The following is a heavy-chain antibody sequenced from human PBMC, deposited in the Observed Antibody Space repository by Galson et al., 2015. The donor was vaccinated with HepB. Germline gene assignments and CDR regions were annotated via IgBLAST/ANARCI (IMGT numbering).Heavy chain of an antibody. D-gene: IGHD2-15*01. J-gene: IGHJ4*02. Sequence: ETLSLTCAVYGGSFSGYYWSWIRQPPGKGLEWIGEINHSGSTNYNPSLKSRVTISVDTSKNQFPLKLSSVTAADTAVYYCARRRGYCSGGSCYSFDYWGQGTLVTVSS. CDR1: GGSFSGYY. CDR3: ARRRGYCSGGSCYSFDY. V-gene: IGHV4-34*01. CDR2: INHSGST.